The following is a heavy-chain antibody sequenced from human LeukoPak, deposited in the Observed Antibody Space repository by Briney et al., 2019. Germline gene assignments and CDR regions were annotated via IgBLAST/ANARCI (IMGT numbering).Heavy chain of an antibody. CDR3: ARGVLYYYGSGSREYYFDY. J-gene: IGHJ4*02. CDR1: GGSISSYQ. V-gene: IGHV4-59*01. Sequence: SETLSLTCTVSGGSISSYQWSWIRQPPGKGLEWIGNIYYSGSANYNPSLESRIFISVDTSKNQFSLQLSPVTAADTAVYYCARGVLYYYGSGSREYYFDYWGQGTLVTVSS. D-gene: IGHD3-10*01. CDR2: IYYSGSA.